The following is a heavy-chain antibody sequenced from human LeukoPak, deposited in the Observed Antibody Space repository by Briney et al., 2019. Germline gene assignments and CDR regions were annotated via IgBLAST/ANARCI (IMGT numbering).Heavy chain of an antibody. Sequence: SETLSLTCTVSGGSISSSSYYWGWIRQPPGKGLEWIGSIYYSGSTYYNPSLKSRVTISVDTSKNQFSLKLSSVTAADTAVYYCARLWLYYYYYMDVWGKGTTVTVSS. CDR3: ARLWLYYYYYMDV. CDR2: IYYSGST. CDR1: GGSISSSSYY. J-gene: IGHJ6*03. D-gene: IGHD3-10*01. V-gene: IGHV4-39*07.